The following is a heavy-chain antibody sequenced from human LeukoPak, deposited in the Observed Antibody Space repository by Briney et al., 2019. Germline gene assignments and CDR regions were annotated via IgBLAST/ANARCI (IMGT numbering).Heavy chain of an antibody. CDR3: AKDIGSGSYYRTNWFDP. D-gene: IGHD3-10*01. V-gene: IGHV3-43*01. Sequence: GGSLRLSCAASGFTFDDYSIHWVRQAPGKGLELVSLIRWDGGSTYYVDSVKGRLTISRDNSKNSLYLQMNSLRAEDTGLYYCAKDIGSGSYYRTNWFDPWGQGILVTVSS. CDR2: IRWDGGST. J-gene: IGHJ5*02. CDR1: GFTFDDYS.